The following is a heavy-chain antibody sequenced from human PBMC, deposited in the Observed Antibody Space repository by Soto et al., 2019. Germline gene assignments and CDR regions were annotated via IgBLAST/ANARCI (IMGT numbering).Heavy chain of an antibody. CDR1: GGSISSGDYY. V-gene: IGHV4-30-4*01. CDR3: ARVPRELEPTLWFDP. J-gene: IGHJ5*02. D-gene: IGHD1-1*01. Sequence: QVQLQESGPGLVKPSETLSLTCTVSGGSISSGDYYWSWIRQPPGKGLEWIGYIYYSGSTYYNPSLKSRVTISLDTSKSQFSLNLSSVTAADTAVYFCARVPRELEPTLWFDPWGQGTLVTVSS. CDR2: IYYSGST.